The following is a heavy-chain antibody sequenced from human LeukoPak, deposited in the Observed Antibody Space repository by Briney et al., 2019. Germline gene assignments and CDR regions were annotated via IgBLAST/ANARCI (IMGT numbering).Heavy chain of an antibody. Sequence: PSETLSLTCTVSGGSISSYYWSWIRQPPGKGLEWIGYIYYSGSTNYNPSLKSRVTISVDTSKNQFSLKLSSVTAADTAVYCCARAEGGSGWFPDPNNWFDPWGQGTLVTVSS. V-gene: IGHV4-59*01. CDR2: IYYSGST. J-gene: IGHJ5*02. D-gene: IGHD6-13*01. CDR3: ARAEGGSGWFPDPNNWFDP. CDR1: GGSISSYY.